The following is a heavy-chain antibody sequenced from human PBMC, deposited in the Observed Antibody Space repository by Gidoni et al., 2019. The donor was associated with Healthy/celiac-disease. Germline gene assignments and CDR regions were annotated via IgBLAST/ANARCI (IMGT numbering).Heavy chain of an antibody. J-gene: IGHJ4*02. CDR2: ISYDGSNK. CDR1: GFTCSSYA. V-gene: IGHV3-30-3*01. Sequence: QVQLVESGGGVVQPGRSLRLSCAASGFTCSSYAMHWVRQAPGKGLEWVAVISYDGSNKYYADSVKGRFTISRDNSKNTLYLQMNSLRAEDTAVYYCARDIAVAGSPDYWGQGTLVTVSS. CDR3: ARDIAVAGSPDY. D-gene: IGHD6-19*01.